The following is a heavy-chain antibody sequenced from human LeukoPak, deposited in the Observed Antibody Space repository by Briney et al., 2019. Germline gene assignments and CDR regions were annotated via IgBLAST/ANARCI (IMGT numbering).Heavy chain of an antibody. Sequence: GGSLRLSCAASGFTFSSYGMHWVRQAPGKGLEWVAVIWYDGSNKYYADSVKGRFTISRDNSKNTLYLQMNSLRAEDTAVYYCARGSARYYEPSFDYWGQGTLVTVSS. V-gene: IGHV3-33*01. CDR2: IWYDGSNK. CDR1: GFTFSSYG. D-gene: IGHD3-3*01. CDR3: ARGSARYYEPSFDY. J-gene: IGHJ4*02.